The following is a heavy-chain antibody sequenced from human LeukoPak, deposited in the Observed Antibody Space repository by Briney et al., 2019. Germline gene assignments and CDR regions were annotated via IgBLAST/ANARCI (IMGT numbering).Heavy chain of an antibody. D-gene: IGHD3-22*01. CDR1: GFTFSSYS. CDR3: ARDTEYYDSSGYLNYFDY. Sequence: SGGSLRLSCAASGFTFSSYSMNWVRQAPGKGLEWVSSISSSSSYIYYADSVKGRFTISRDNAKNSLYLQMNSLRAEDTAVYYCARDTEYYDSSGYLNYFDYWGQGTLVTVSS. CDR2: ISSSSSYI. V-gene: IGHV3-21*01. J-gene: IGHJ4*02.